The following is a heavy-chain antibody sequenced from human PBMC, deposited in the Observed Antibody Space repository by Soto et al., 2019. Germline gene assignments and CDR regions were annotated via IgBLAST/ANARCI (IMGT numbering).Heavy chain of an antibody. CDR1: GGTFSSYR. CDR3: ARDSGAKLSSS. Sequence: SVKVSCKASGGTFSSYRINWVRQAPGQGLEWVGGIVPIYRTADYAQKFQGRVTITADESARTAYLEVRSLKSQDTAVYYCARDSGAKLSSSWGQGTLVTVSS. D-gene: IGHD6-13*01. V-gene: IGHV1-69*13. J-gene: IGHJ4*02. CDR2: IVPIYRTA.